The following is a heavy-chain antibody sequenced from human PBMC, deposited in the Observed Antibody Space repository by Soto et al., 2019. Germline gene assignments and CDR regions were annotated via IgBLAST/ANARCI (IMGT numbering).Heavy chain of an antibody. CDR2: ISYDGSNK. V-gene: IGHV3-30*18. CDR3: AKDLTPSPYYGSGKDGNWFDP. J-gene: IGHJ5*02. D-gene: IGHD3-10*01. Sequence: QPGGSLRLSCAASGFTFSSYGMHWVRQAPGKGLEWVAVISYDGSNKYYADSVKGRFTISRDNSKNTLYLQMNSLRAEDTAVYYCAKDLTPSPYYGSGKDGNWFDPWGQGTLVTVSS. CDR1: GFTFSSYG.